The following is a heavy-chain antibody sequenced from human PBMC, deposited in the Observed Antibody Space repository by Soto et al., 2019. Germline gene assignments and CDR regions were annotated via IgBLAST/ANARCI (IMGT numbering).Heavy chain of an antibody. V-gene: IGHV3-9*01. CDR3: AKVAPHIRSNSDYFQH. CDR2: ITLNDVNI. J-gene: IGHJ1*01. CDR1: GFTFDDYA. D-gene: IGHD1-26*01. Sequence: EVQLVESGGGLVQPGRSLRLSCAASGFTFDDYAMHWVRQAPGKGLEWVSSITLNDVNIGYADSVKGRFTISRDNAKNSLYLQMASLRADDTALYYCAKVAPHIRSNSDYFQHWGQGTLVTVSS.